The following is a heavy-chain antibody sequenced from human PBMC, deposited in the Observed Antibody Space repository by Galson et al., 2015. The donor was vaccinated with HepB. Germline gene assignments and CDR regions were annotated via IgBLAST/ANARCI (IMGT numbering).Heavy chain of an antibody. D-gene: IGHD3-9*01. V-gene: IGHV1-24*01. CDR1: GYTLTELS. CDR3: ATDRPPYLDILTGYYPPPKYGMDV. J-gene: IGHJ6*02. CDR2: FDPEDGET. Sequence: SVKVSCKVSGYTLTELSMHWVRQAPGKGLEWMGGFDPEDGETIYAQKFQGRVTMTEDTSTDTAYMELSSLRSEDTAVYYCATDRPPYLDILTGYYPPPKYGMDVWGQGTTVTVSS.